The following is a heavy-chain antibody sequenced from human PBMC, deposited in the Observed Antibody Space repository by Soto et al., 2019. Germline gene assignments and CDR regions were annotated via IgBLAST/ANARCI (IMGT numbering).Heavy chain of an antibody. Sequence: GESLKISCQGSGYNFASYWISWVRQMPGKGLELMGRIDPIDSYTNYSPSFQGHVTISADKSISTAYLQWSSRKASDTAMYYCARRYCSSASCPRNYYGMDVWGQGTTVTVSS. CDR3: ARRYCSSASCPRNYYGMDV. CDR1: GYNFASYW. V-gene: IGHV5-10-1*01. D-gene: IGHD2-2*01. J-gene: IGHJ6*02. CDR2: IDPIDSYT.